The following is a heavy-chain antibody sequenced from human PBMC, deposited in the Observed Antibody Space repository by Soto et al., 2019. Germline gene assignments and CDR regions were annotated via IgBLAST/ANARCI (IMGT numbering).Heavy chain of an antibody. CDR1: GFTFSSYG. CDR2: ISYDGSNK. Sequence: GSLRLSCAASGFTFSSYGMHWVRQAPGKGLEWVAVISYDGSNKYYADSVKGRFTISRDNSKNTLYLQMNSLRAEDTAVYYCSYDFWSGYFGFWDYYGMDVWGQGTTVTVSS. V-gene: IGHV3-30*03. J-gene: IGHJ6*02. D-gene: IGHD3-3*01. CDR3: SYDFWSGYFGFWDYYGMDV.